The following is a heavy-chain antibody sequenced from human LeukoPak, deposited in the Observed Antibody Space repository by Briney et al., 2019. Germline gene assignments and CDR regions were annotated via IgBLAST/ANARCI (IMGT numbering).Heavy chain of an antibody. V-gene: IGHV3-23*01. CDR3: AKLRSIYAFDY. J-gene: IGHJ4*02. D-gene: IGHD5/OR15-5a*01. CDR1: GFTFSSYA. CDR2: ISGSGSST. Sequence: GGSLRLSCAASGFTFSSYAMSWVRQAPGKGLEWVSGISGSGSSTYYADSVKGRFTISRDNSKNTLYLQMNSLRADDTAVYYCAKLRSIYAFDYWGQGTLVTVSS.